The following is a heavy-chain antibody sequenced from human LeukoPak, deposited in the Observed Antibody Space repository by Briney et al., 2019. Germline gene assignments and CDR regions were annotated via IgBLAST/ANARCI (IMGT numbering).Heavy chain of an antibody. J-gene: IGHJ4*02. CDR1: GGSFSGYY. Sequence: SETLSLTCAVYGGSFSGYYWSWIRQPPGKGLEWIGEINHSGSTNYNPSLKSRVTISVDTSKNQFSLKLSSVTAADTAVYYCARRGEEGYDILTDYYFDYWGQGTLVTVSS. D-gene: IGHD3-9*01. V-gene: IGHV4-34*01. CDR3: ARRGEEGYDILTDYYFDY. CDR2: INHSGST.